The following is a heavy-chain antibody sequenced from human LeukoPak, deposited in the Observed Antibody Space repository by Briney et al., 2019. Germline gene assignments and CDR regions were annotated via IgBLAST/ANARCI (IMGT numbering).Heavy chain of an antibody. Sequence: GASVKVSCKASGGTFSSNVISWVRQAPGQGLEWMGGIIPMSKTTKYAQKFQGRVTILVDESTYTANMELSSLRSEDTALYYCASSGNYSAFDLWGQGTLVTVSP. D-gene: IGHD3-22*01. J-gene: IGHJ3*01. V-gene: IGHV1-69*13. CDR2: IIPMSKTT. CDR1: GGTFSSNV. CDR3: ASSGNYSAFDL.